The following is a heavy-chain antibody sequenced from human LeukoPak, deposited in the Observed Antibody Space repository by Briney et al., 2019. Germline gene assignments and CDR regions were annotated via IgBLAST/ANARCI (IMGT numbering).Heavy chain of an antibody. D-gene: IGHD2-8*02. Sequence: GGSLRLSSAASGFTFTDYPMNWVRQPPGKGLEWVSYITSRSDTIYYSDSVKGRFSISRDNAKNSLYLQMSSLRVDDTAVYYCTRGGKYSTLDFWGQGALVTVSS. CDR2: ITSRSDTI. J-gene: IGHJ4*02. V-gene: IGHV3-48*04. CDR1: GFTFTDYP. CDR3: TRGGKYSTLDF.